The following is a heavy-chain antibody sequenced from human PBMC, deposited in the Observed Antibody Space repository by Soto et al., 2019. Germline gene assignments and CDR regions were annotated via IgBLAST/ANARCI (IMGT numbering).Heavy chain of an antibody. CDR3: ARDRLVGATVGGRDYYYYYGMDV. CDR1: GFTFSSYA. CDR2: ISYDGSNK. J-gene: IGHJ6*02. Sequence: GGSLRLSCAASGFTFSSYAMHWVRQAPGKGLEWVAVISYDGSNKYYADSVKGRFTISRDNSKNTLYLQMNSLRAEDTAVYYCARDRLVGATVGGRDYYYYYGMDVWGQGTTVTVSS. V-gene: IGHV3-30-3*01. D-gene: IGHD1-26*01.